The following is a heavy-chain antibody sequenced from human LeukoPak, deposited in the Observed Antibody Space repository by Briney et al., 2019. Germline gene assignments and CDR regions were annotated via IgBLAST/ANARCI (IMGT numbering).Heavy chain of an antibody. CDR2: IYYSGST. CDR1: GGSISSYY. V-gene: IGHV4-59*01. CDR3: ARVSSSSDFDY. J-gene: IGHJ4*02. D-gene: IGHD6-6*01. Sequence: SETLSLTCTVSGGSISSYYWSWIRQPPGKGLEWIGYIYYSGSTNYNPSPKSRVTISVDTSKNQFSLKLSSVTAADTAVYYCARVSSSSDFDYWGQGTLVTVSS.